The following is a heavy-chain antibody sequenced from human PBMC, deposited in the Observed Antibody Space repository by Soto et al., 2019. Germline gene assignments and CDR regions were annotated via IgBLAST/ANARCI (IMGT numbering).Heavy chain of an antibody. Sequence: SETLSLTCTVSGGSINSYWWSWIRQPAGKGLEWIGRVYSSGTTDYNPSLNSRATMSVETSKNQFSLKLSSVTAADTAVYYCARGIASYAYGEGYWGQGIQVTVSS. CDR1: GGSINSYW. CDR2: VYSSGTT. V-gene: IGHV4-4*07. CDR3: ARGIASYAYGEGY. J-gene: IGHJ4*02. D-gene: IGHD2-21*01.